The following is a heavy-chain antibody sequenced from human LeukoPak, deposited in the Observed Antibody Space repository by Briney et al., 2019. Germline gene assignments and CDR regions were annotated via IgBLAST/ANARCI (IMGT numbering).Heavy chain of an antibody. Sequence: GESPKISCKGSGYSFTSYWIGWVRQMPGKGLEWMGIIYPGDSDTRYSPSFQGQVTISADKSISTAYLQWSSLKASDTAMYYCARNNDFWSGYHAPYDYWGQGTLVTVSS. CDR2: IYPGDSDT. V-gene: IGHV5-51*01. J-gene: IGHJ4*02. CDR3: ARNNDFWSGYHAPYDY. CDR1: GYSFTSYW. D-gene: IGHD3-3*01.